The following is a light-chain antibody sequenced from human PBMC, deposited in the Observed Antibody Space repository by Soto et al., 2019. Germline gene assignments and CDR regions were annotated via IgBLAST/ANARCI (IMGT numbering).Light chain of an antibody. Sequence: QSALTQPASVSGSPGQSITISCTGTSSDVGIYNYVSWYQQHPGTAPKLIICEVYNRPSGVSNRFSGSKSGNTASLTISGLRPEDEADYYCCSYAGGYTHAVFGGGTKLTVL. CDR1: SSDVGIYNY. J-gene: IGLJ2*01. CDR3: CSYAGGYTHAV. CDR2: EVY. V-gene: IGLV2-14*01.